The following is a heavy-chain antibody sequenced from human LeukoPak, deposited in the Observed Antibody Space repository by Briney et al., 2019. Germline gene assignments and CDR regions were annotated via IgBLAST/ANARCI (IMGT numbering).Heavy chain of an antibody. Sequence: ASVKVSCKVSGYTLTELSMHWVRQAPGKGLEWMGGFDPEDGETIYAQKFQGRVTMTEDTSTDTAYMELSSLRSEDTAVYYCATSGYSSSWYQFDYWGQGTLVTVSP. V-gene: IGHV1-24*01. CDR1: GYTLTELS. J-gene: IGHJ4*02. CDR3: ATSGYSSSWYQFDY. D-gene: IGHD6-13*01. CDR2: FDPEDGET.